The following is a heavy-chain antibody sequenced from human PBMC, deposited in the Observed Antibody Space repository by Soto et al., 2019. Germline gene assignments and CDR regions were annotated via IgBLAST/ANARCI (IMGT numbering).Heavy chain of an antibody. V-gene: IGHV4-39*01. CDR1: GGSISSSSYY. CDR3: AVWGELLDFFDY. J-gene: IGHJ4*02. D-gene: IGHD1-26*01. CDR2: IYYSGST. Sequence: QLQLQESGPGLVKPSETLSLTCTVSGGSISSSSYYWGWIRQPPGKGLEWIGSIYYSGSTYYNPSLKSRVTISVDTSKNQFSLKLSSVTAADTAVYYCAVWGELLDFFDYWGQGTLVTVSS.